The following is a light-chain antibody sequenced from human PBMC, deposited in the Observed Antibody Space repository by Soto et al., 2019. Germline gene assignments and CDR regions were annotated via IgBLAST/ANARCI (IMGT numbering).Light chain of an antibody. Sequence: DIQVTQSPPSLSASVGDRVTITCRTSQYISNYLNWYQHKAGKAPQLLIYSASTLQIGVPSRFSGSGSGTEFILTISSLQPDDFATYYCQQYNSYSRTFGQGTKVDIK. CDR2: SAS. CDR3: QQYNSYSRT. CDR1: QYISNY. V-gene: IGKV1-16*01. J-gene: IGKJ1*01.